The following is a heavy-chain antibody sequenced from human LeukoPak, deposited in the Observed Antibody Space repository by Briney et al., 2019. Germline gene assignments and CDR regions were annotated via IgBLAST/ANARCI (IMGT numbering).Heavy chain of an antibody. CDR1: GGSISSYY. V-gene: IGHV4-59*01. CDR2: IYYSGSP. D-gene: IGHD3-10*01. J-gene: IGHJ4*02. CDR3: ARVRASVRYYFDY. Sequence: KPSETLSLTCTVSGGSISSYYWSWIRQPPGKGLEWIGYIYYSGSPNYNPSLKSRVTISVDTSKNQFSLKLSSVTAADTAVYYCARVRASVRYYFDYWGQGTLVTVSS.